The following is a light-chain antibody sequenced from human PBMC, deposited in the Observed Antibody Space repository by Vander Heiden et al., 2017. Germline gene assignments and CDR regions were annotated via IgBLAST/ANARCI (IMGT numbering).Light chain of an antibody. CDR3: AAWDDSLNGLWV. CDR1: RSNIGSNT. J-gene: IGLJ3*02. Sequence: QSVLTQPPSASGTPGQRVTMSCSGSRSNIGSNTVNWYQQLPGTAPKLLIYSNNQRPSGVPDRLSGSKSGTSASLAISGLQSEDEADYYCAAWDDSLNGLWVFGGGTKLTVL. CDR2: SNN. V-gene: IGLV1-44*01.